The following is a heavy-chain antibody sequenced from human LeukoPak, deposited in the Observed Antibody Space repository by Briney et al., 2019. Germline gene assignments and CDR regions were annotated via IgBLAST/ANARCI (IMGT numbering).Heavy chain of an antibody. CDR2: IIPIFGTA. CDR3: AREESIGRYQFLHDY. V-gene: IGHV1-69*06. J-gene: IGHJ4*02. D-gene: IGHD1-26*01. CDR1: GGTFSSYA. Sequence: ASVKVSCKASGGTFSSYAISWVRQAPGQGLEWMGGIIPIFGTANYAQKFQGRVTITADKSTSTAYMELRSLTSDDTAVYYCAREESIGRYQFLHDYWGQGTLVTVSS.